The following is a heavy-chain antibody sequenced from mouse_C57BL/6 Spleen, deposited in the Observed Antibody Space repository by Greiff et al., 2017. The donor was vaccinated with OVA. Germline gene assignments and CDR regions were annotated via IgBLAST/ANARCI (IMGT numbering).Heavy chain of an antibody. CDR2: IYPGDGDT. CDR1: GYAFSSYW. V-gene: IGHV1-80*01. Sequence: VQLQQSGAELVKPGASVKISCKASGYAFSSYWMNWVKQRPGKGLEWIGQIYPGDGDTNYNGKFKGKATLTADKSSSTAYMQLSSLTSEDSAVYFCARGGYYGYDGFDYWGQGTTLTVSS. CDR3: ARGGYYGYDGFDY. J-gene: IGHJ2*01. D-gene: IGHD2-2*01.